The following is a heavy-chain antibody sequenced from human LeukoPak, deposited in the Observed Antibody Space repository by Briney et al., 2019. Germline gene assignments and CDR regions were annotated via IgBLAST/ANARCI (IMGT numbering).Heavy chain of an antibody. Sequence: ASVKVSCKASGYTFTNYAMNWVRQAPGQGLEWMGWINTKTGNPTYVQGFTGRIAFSLDTSVSTAYLQISSLKPEDTAVYYCARDRYSSSWPFEYWGQGTLVTVSS. V-gene: IGHV7-4-1*02. CDR1: GYTFTNYA. CDR2: INTKTGNP. D-gene: IGHD6-13*01. CDR3: ARDRYSSSWPFEY. J-gene: IGHJ4*02.